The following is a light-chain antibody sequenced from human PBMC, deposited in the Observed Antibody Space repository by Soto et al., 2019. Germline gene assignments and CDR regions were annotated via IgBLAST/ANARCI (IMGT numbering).Light chain of an antibody. CDR3: SYYTSSSTVV. V-gene: IGLV2-14*01. J-gene: IGLJ2*01. CDR1: SSDVGGYNY. CDR2: EVS. Sequence: QSVLTQPASVSGSPGQSITISCTGTSSDVGGYNYVSWYQQHPGKAPKLMIYEVSNRPSGVSNRFSGSKSGNTASLTISGLQAEDEADYYCSYYTSSSTVVFGGGTKLTVL.